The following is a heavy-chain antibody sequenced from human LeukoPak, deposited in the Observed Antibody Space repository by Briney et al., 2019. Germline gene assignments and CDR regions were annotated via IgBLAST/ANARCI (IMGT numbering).Heavy chain of an antibody. Sequence: SQTLSLTCTVSGGSISSGGYYWSWIRQHPGKXXXXXGYIYYSGSTYYNPSLKSRVTISVDTSKNQFSLKLSSVTAADTAVYYCARADYYYDSSGYYFDYWGQGTLVTVSS. D-gene: IGHD3-22*01. V-gene: IGHV4-31*03. J-gene: IGHJ4*02. CDR3: ARADYYYDSSGYYFDY. CDR1: GGSISSGGYY. CDR2: IYYSGST.